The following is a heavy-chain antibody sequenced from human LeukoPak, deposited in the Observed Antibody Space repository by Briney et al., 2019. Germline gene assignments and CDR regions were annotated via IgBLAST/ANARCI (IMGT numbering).Heavy chain of an antibody. CDR1: GGSIGSHY. Sequence: PSETLSLTCTVSGGSIGSHYWSWIRQPPGEGLEWIGYIYYSGTTSYNPSLKSRVTISVGTSKNQFSLKLSSVTAADTAVYYCARDYYDSRGEAFDIWGLGTMVTVSS. J-gene: IGHJ3*02. D-gene: IGHD3-22*01. CDR2: IYYSGTT. CDR3: ARDYYDSRGEAFDI. V-gene: IGHV4-59*11.